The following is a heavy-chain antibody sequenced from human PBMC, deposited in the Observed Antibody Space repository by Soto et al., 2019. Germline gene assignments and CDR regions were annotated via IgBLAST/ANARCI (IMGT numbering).Heavy chain of an antibody. J-gene: IGHJ4*02. CDR1: GFTFSNYW. V-gene: IGHV3-74*03. CDR2: VNSDGTST. CDR3: ARGLRPVDY. D-gene: IGHD4-17*01. Sequence: GGSLRLSCAASGFTFSNYWMYWVRQAPGKGLVWVSRVNSDGTSTTYADSVKGRFTISRDNAKNTLHLQMNSLRAEDTAVYYCARGLRPVDYWGQGTLVTVSS.